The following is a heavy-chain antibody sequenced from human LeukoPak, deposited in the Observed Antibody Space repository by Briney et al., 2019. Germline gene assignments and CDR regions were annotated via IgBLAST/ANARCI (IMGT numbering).Heavy chain of an antibody. CDR3: ARDDYGSGSYEEY. D-gene: IGHD3-10*01. Sequence: ASVKVSCKASGYTFTGYYMHWVRRAPGQGLEWMGWINPNSGGTNYAQKFQGRVTMTRDTSISTAYMELSRLRSDDTAVYYCARDDYGSGSYEEYWGQGTLVTVSS. J-gene: IGHJ4*02. CDR2: INPNSGGT. V-gene: IGHV1-2*02. CDR1: GYTFTGYY.